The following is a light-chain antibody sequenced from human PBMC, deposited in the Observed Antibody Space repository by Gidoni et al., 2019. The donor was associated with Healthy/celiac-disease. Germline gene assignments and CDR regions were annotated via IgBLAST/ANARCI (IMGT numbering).Light chain of an antibody. CDR3: QQYGSSPFT. CDR1: QSVSSSY. Sequence: VFTQAAGTLSLSPRERATLPCRATQSVSSSYLAWYQQKPGQAPRLLIYGASSRATGIPCRFSGSGSGTDFTLTISRLEPGDFAVYYFQQYGSSPFTFXPXTKVDIK. V-gene: IGKV3-20*01. CDR2: GAS. J-gene: IGKJ3*01.